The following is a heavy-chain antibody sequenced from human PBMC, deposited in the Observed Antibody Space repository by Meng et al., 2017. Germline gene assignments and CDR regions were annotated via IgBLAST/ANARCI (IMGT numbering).Heavy chain of an antibody. CDR3: ARDPGMATRPFDY. CDR2: ISSSSSYI. CDR1: GFTFSSYS. D-gene: IGHD5-24*01. Sequence: EVQLVESGGGVVKPGGSLRLSGAAFGFTFSSYSMKWVRQASGKGLEWVSSISSSSSYIYYADSVKGRFTISRDNAKNSLYLQMNSLRAEDTAVYYCARDPGMATRPFDYWGQGTLVTVSS. V-gene: IGHV3-21*01. J-gene: IGHJ4*02.